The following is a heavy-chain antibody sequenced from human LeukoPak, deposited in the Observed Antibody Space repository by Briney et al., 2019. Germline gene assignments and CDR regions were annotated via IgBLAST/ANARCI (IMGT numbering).Heavy chain of an antibody. Sequence: GESLKISCKGSGDSFTSYWISWVRQMPGKGLEWMGRIDPSDSYTNYSPSFQGHVTISADKSISTAYPQWSSLKASDTAMYYCASGLAAAGPFDYWGQGTLVTVSS. CDR3: ASGLAAAGPFDY. CDR1: GDSFTSYW. J-gene: IGHJ4*02. V-gene: IGHV5-10-1*01. CDR2: IDPSDSYT. D-gene: IGHD6-13*01.